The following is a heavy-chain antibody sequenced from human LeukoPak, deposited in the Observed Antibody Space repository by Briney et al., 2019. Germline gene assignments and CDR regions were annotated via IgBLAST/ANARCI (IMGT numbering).Heavy chain of an antibody. CDR2: INPNSGGT. CDR3: VGYSGYPNWFDP. D-gene: IGHD5-12*01. CDR1: GYTFTGYY. J-gene: IGHJ5*02. Sequence: ASAKVSCKASGYTFTGYYMHWVRQAPGHGLEWMGWINPNSGGTNYAQKFQGRVTMTRDTSISTAYMELSRLRSDDTAVYYCVGYSGYPNWFDPWGQGTLVTVSS. V-gene: IGHV1-2*02.